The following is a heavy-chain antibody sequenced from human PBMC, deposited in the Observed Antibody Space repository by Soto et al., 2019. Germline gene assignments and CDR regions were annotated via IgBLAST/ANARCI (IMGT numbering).Heavy chain of an antibody. Sequence: QVQLQESGPGLVKPSETLSLTCTVSGGSTTYYYWSWFRQAPGKGLEWLGYIYYTGSTNYNPSLKRRLTMSVDSSKSQCAVNLTSVTAEDTAVYYCAKGWGPGGIVVDYWGQGALVIVSS. CDR1: GGSTTYYY. CDR2: IYYTGST. J-gene: IGHJ4*02. D-gene: IGHD3-22*01. V-gene: IGHV4-59*01. CDR3: AKGWGPGGIVVDY.